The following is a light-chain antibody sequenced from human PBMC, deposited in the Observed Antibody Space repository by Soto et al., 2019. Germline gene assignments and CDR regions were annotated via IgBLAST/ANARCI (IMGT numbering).Light chain of an antibody. V-gene: IGKV1-9*01. CDR1: QDISIY. Sequence: IHWTQSPSSLSASVGDRVTITCRASQDISIYLGWYQQKPGKAPKLLIYAASTLQSGVPSRFSGFGSGTDFTLTISSLQPEDFATYYCQQFNSFLVTVGGGTKVDIK. CDR3: QQFNSFLVT. CDR2: AAS. J-gene: IGKJ4*01.